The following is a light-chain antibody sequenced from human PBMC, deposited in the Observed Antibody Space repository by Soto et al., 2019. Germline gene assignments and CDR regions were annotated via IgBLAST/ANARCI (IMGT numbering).Light chain of an antibody. CDR3: SSYAGGNNLV. V-gene: IGLV2-8*01. J-gene: IGLJ3*02. Sequence: QSVLTQPPSASGSPGHSVTISCTGTSSDIGAYNYVSWYQQHPGKVPKLMIYEVTKRPSGVPDRFSGSQSGNTASLTVSGLQAEDEADYYCSSYAGGNNLVFGGGTQLTVL. CDR2: EVT. CDR1: SSDIGAYNY.